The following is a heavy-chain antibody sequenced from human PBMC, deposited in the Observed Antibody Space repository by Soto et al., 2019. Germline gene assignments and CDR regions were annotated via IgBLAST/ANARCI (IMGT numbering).Heavy chain of an antibody. CDR1: GFTFSSYG. CDR3: ARDGEYGSGSGPNWFDP. Sequence: QVQLVESGGGVVQPGRSLRLSCAASGFTFSSYGMHWVRQAPGKGLEWVAVIWYDGSNKYYADSVKGRFTISRDNSKNTLYLQMNSLRAEDTAVYYWARDGEYGSGSGPNWFDPWGQGTLVTVSS. D-gene: IGHD3-10*01. J-gene: IGHJ5*02. V-gene: IGHV3-33*01. CDR2: IWYDGSNK.